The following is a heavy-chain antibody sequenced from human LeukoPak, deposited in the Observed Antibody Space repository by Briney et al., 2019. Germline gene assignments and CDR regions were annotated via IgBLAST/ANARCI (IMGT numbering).Heavy chain of an antibody. CDR1: GGSISSYY. CDR2: IYTSGST. J-gene: IGHJ4*02. CDR3: ARGRHYYDSSGYPFDY. V-gene: IGHV4-4*07. D-gene: IGHD3-22*01. Sequence: SETLSLTCTVSGGSISSYYWSWIRQPAGKGLEWIGRIYTSGSTNYNPSLKSRVTMSVDTSKNQFSLKLSSVTAADTAVYYCARGRHYYDSSGYPFDYWGQGTLVTVSS.